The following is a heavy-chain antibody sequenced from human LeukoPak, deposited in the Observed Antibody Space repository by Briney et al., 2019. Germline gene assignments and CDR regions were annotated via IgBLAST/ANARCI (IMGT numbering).Heavy chain of an antibody. CDR2: IYYSGNT. Sequence: SETLSLTCTVSGGSISSSSYYWGWIRQPPGKGLEWIGSIYYSGNTYYNPSLKSRVTISVDTSKNQFSLKLSSVTAADTAVYYCARVVPDGYSDYWGQGTLVTVSS. D-gene: IGHD5-24*01. CDR1: GGSISSSSYY. CDR3: ARVVPDGYSDY. J-gene: IGHJ4*02. V-gene: IGHV4-39*07.